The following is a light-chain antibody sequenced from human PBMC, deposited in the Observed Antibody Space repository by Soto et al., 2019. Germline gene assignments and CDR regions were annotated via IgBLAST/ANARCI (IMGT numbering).Light chain of an antibody. V-gene: IGKV3-11*01. CDR2: DAS. CDR1: QSVSSY. CDR3: QQRSNWPIT. J-gene: IGKJ5*01. Sequence: EIVLSQPPGTPSLSPGERATLSCMASQSVSSYLAWYQQKPGQAPRLLIYDASNRATGIPARFSGSGSGTDFTLTISSLEPEDFAVYYCQQRSNWPITFGQGTRLEI.